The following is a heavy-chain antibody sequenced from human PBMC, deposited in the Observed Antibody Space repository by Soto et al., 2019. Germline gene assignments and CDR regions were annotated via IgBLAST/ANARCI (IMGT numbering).Heavy chain of an antibody. V-gene: IGHV3-73*02. CDR1: GFTFSDSA. D-gene: IGHD5-18*01. CDR2: IRSKVNTYAT. J-gene: IGHJ4*02. Sequence: EVQLVESGGGLVQPGGSLKLSCAASGFTFSDSAMHWVHQASGKGPEWVGRIRSKVNTYATAYAASVKGGFTISRDDSMNTAYLQMNSLKTEDTAVYYCTRRRDWTAMDPLDYWGQGTLVTVSS. CDR3: TRRRDWTAMDPLDY.